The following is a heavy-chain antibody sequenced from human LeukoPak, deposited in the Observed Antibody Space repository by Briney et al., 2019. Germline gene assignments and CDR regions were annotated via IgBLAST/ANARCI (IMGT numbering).Heavy chain of an antibody. CDR1: GFNIAEYT. V-gene: IGHV3-43*01. D-gene: IGHD6-25*01. CDR3: AKDLSAGYWNYFDY. J-gene: IGHJ4*02. CDR2: FSYEDDNT. Sequence: GDSLRLSCTASGFNIAEYTMHWYRQTPGKGLEWVSLFSYEDDNTYYADSVEGRFTISRDSSKNSLYLQMNSLRTEDTALYYCAKDLSAGYWNYFDYWCRGTLFTVS.